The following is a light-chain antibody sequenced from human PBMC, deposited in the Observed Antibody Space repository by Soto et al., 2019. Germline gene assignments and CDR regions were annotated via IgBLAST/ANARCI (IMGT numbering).Light chain of an antibody. V-gene: IGKV3-20*01. CDR3: QQYGYSPIT. J-gene: IGKJ5*01. CDR2: GAS. Sequence: DIVLTQSPDTLSLSPGNRATLSCRASQSLTNSYIAWYQQKPGQAPRLLIYGASSRATGIPDKFSGSGSGTDFTLTIDGLEPEDFAVYYCQQYGYSPITFGQGTRLEIK. CDR1: QSLTNSY.